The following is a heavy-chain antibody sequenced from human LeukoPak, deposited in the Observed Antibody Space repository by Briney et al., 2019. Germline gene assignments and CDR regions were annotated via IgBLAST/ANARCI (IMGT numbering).Heavy chain of an antibody. V-gene: IGHV1-69*13. Sequence: SVKVSCKASGGTFSSYAISWVRQAPGQGLEWMGGIIPIFGTSNYAQKFQGRVTITADESTSTAYMELSSLRSEDTAVYYCARYYSGCYYFDYWGQGTLVTVSS. D-gene: IGHD6-19*01. CDR3: ARYYSGCYYFDY. CDR1: GGTFSSYA. J-gene: IGHJ4*02. CDR2: IIPIFGTS.